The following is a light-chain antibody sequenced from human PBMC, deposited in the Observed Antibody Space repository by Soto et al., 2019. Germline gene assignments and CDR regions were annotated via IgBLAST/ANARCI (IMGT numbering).Light chain of an antibody. J-gene: IGKJ4*01. Sequence: EVVMTQSPASLSVSPGKRATLSCRASQTVGSNVAWYQQKPGQGPRLLIYGASTRATGIPVRFSGSGSGTEFTLTISSLQSEDSAIYYCQQYNTWPPFTVGGGTKVDIK. CDR3: QQYNTWPPFT. CDR1: QTVGSN. V-gene: IGKV3-15*01. CDR2: GAS.